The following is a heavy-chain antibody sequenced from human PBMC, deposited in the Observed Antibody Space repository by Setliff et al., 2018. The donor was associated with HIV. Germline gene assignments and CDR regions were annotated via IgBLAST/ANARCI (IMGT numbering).Heavy chain of an antibody. J-gene: IGHJ4*02. V-gene: IGHV4-4*09. Sequence: PSETLSLTCTVSGTSISSYYWSWIRQPPGKGLEWIGYIYTSGSTNYNPSLKSRVTISVDTSKNQFSLKLSSVTAADTAVYYCARDRYAGEIDYWGQGTLVTVSS. CDR1: GTSISSYY. CDR2: IYTSGST. D-gene: IGHD3-10*01. CDR3: ARDRYAGEIDY.